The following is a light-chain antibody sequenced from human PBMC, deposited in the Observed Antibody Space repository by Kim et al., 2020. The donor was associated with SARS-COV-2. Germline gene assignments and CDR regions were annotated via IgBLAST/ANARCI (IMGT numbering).Light chain of an antibody. CDR3: QVWDSSSDHVYVV. Sequence: GKTARITCGGNNIGSKSVHWYQQEPGQAPVLVIYYDSDRPSGIPERFSGSNSGNTATLTISRVEAGDEADYYCQVWDSSSDHVYVVFGGGTQLTVL. CDR1: NIGSKS. J-gene: IGLJ2*01. CDR2: YDS. V-gene: IGLV3-21*04.